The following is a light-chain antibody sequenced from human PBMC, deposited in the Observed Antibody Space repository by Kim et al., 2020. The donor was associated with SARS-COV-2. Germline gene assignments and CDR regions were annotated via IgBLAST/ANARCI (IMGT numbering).Light chain of an antibody. CDR2: SAS. CDR1: QGIRND. V-gene: IGKV1-6*01. CDR3: LQDYNYPYT. Sequence: SPSVGDTVTITCRASQGIRNDLGWYQQKPGKAPKLLIYSASSLQSGVPSRFSGSGSGTDFTLTISSLQPEDFATYYCLQDYNYPYTFGQGTKLEI. J-gene: IGKJ2*01.